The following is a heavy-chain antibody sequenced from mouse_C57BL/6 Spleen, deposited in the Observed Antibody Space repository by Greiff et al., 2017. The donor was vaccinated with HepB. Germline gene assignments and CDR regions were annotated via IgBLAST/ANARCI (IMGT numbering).Heavy chain of an antibody. D-gene: IGHD1-2*01. CDR1: GFTFSSYA. CDR3: TREGDYDGYYFDY. J-gene: IGHJ2*01. CDR2: ISSGGDYI. Sequence: EVKLMESGEGLVKPGGSLKLSCAASGFTFSSYAMSWVRQTPEKRLEWVAYISSGGDYIYYADTVKGRFTISRDNARNTLYLQMSSLKSEDTAMYYCTREGDYDGYYFDYWGQGTTLTVSS. V-gene: IGHV5-9-1*02.